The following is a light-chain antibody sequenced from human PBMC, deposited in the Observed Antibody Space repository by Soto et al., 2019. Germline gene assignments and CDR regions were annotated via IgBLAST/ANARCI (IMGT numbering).Light chain of an antibody. J-gene: IGLJ2*01. Sequence: QSALTQPPSASGSPGQSVTISCTGTSSDVGGYNYVSWYQQHPGKAPKLMIYEVSKRPSGVPDRFSGSKSGNTASLTVSGLQVEDEADYYCSSYTTNITPVVFGGGTKLTVL. V-gene: IGLV2-8*01. CDR1: SSDVGGYNY. CDR2: EVS. CDR3: SSYTTNITPVV.